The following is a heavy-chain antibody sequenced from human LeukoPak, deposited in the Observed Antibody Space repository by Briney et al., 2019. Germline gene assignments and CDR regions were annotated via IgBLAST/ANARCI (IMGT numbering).Heavy chain of an antibody. Sequence: ASVKVSCTASGYTFTSYGISWVRQAPGQGLEWMGWISAYNGNTNYAQKPQGRVTMTTDTSTSTAYMELRSLRSDDTAVYYCARGQDYDILTGYQHYFDYWGQGTLVTVSS. CDR3: ARGQDYDILTGYQHYFDY. CDR1: GYTFTSYG. D-gene: IGHD3-9*01. CDR2: ISAYNGNT. J-gene: IGHJ4*02. V-gene: IGHV1-18*01.